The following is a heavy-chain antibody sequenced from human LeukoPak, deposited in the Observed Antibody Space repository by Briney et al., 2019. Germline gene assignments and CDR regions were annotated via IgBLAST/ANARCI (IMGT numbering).Heavy chain of an antibody. CDR2: INPSGSST. CDR1: GYTFTSYY. Sequence: ASVKVSCKASGYTFTSYYMHWVRQAPGQGLEWMGIINPSGSSTSYAQKFQGRVTMTRDTSTSTVYMELSSLRSEDTAVYYCAREGFRTAAPGNWFDPWGQGTLVTVSS. J-gene: IGHJ5*02. D-gene: IGHD6-13*01. CDR3: AREGFRTAAPGNWFDP. V-gene: IGHV1-46*01.